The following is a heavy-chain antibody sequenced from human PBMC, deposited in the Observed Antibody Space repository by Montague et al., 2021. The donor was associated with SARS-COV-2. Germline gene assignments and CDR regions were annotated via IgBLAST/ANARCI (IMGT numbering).Heavy chain of an antibody. D-gene: IGHD1-26*01. V-gene: IGHV4-39*01. CDR3: ARQMTSWWELLYYFDY. CDR1: GGSISSSIYY. CDR2: IYYSGST. Sequence: SETLSLTCTVSGGSISSSIYYWGWIRQPPGKGLEWIGSIYYSGSTYYNPSLKSRVTISVDTSKNQFSLKLSSVTAADTAVYYCARQMTSWWELLYYFDYWGQGTLVTVSS. J-gene: IGHJ4*02.